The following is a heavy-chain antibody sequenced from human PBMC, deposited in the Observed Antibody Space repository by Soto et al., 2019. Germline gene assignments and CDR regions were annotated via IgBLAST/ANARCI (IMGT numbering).Heavy chain of an antibody. CDR1: GGSISSGDYY. CDR2: IYYSGST. D-gene: IGHD1-7*01. J-gene: IGHJ4*01. V-gene: IGHV4-30-4*01. CDR3: ARRNWNYPYLDY. Sequence: SETLSLTCTVSGGSISSGDYYWSWIRQPPGKGLEWIGYIYYSGSTYYNSSLRSRLTISVDTSKNQFSLKLSSVTAADTAVYYRARRNWNYPYLDYWGQGTLVTVSS.